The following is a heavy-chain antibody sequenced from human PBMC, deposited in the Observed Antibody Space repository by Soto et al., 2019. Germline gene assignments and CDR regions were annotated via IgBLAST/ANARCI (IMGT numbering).Heavy chain of an antibody. Sequence: GGSLRLSCAASGFSFSSYSINWVRQAPGRGLEWVSSLSSSNSYIYYADSVKGRFTISRDNAKNSLYLQMNSLRAEDTAVYYCARVLLGAYTYGHPFDYWGQGTLVTVSS. CDR1: GFSFSSYS. J-gene: IGHJ4*02. CDR3: ARVLLGAYTYGHPFDY. D-gene: IGHD5-18*01. V-gene: IGHV3-21*01. CDR2: LSSSNSYI.